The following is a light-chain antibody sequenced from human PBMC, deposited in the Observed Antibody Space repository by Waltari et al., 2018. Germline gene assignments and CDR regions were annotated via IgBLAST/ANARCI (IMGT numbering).Light chain of an antibody. Sequence: EIVLTQSPGTLSLSSGERATLSCRTSQSISKYLAWYQQKPGQAPRLLIYHASSRTTGIPDRFSGSGSGTDFSLTISRLAPEDFAVYYCQHYVSLPVTFGQGTKVEIK. CDR3: QHYVSLPVT. V-gene: IGKV3-20*01. CDR1: QSISKY. CDR2: HAS. J-gene: IGKJ1*01.